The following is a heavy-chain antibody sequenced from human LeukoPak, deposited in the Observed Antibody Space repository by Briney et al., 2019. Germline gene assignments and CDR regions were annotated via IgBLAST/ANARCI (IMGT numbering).Heavy chain of an antibody. Sequence: SGTLSLTCTVSGGSVSSGYYYWSWIRQPAGKELEWIGRIYTGGSTNYNPSLKSRVTVSVDTSKNQFSLMLSSVTAADTAVYYCASMVSYYYDSSGYYLSYYFDYWGQGTLVTVSS. J-gene: IGHJ4*02. CDR1: GGSVSSGYYY. CDR3: ASMVSYYYDSSGYYLSYYFDY. V-gene: IGHV4-61*02. CDR2: IYTGGST. D-gene: IGHD3-22*01.